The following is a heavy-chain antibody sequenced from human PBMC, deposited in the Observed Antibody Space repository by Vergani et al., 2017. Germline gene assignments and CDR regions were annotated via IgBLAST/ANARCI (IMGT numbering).Heavy chain of an antibody. CDR2: IWYDGSNK. J-gene: IGHJ6*02. CDR1: GFTFSSYG. V-gene: IGHV3-33*01. D-gene: IGHD3-16*01. Sequence: QVQLVESGGGVVQPGRSLRLSCAASGFTFSSYGMHWVRQAPGKGLEWVAVIWYDGSNKYYADSVKGRFTISRDNSKNTLYLQMNSLRAEDTAVYYCAREQTFYYYGMDGWGQGTTVTVSS. CDR3: AREQTFYYYGMDG.